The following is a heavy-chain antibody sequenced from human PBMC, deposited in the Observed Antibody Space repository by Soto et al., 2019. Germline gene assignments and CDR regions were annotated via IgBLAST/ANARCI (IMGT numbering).Heavy chain of an antibody. CDR3: ARERDYDSSGYSLDY. J-gene: IGHJ4*02. CDR2: IIPIFGTA. CDR1: GGTFSSYA. V-gene: IGHV1-69*13. D-gene: IGHD3-22*01. Sequence: GASVKVSRKASGGTFSSYAISWVRQAPGQGLEWMGGIIPIFGTANYAQKFQGRVTITADESTSTAYMELSSLRSEDTAVYYCARERDYDSSGYSLDYWGQGTLVTVSS.